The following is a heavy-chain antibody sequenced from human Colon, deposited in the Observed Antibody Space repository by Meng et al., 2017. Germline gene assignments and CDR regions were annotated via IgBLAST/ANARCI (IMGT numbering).Heavy chain of an antibody. CDR3: ALGLGGTDSNWLYYFDY. CDR1: GYTSVSYD. V-gene: IGHV1-3*01. D-gene: IGHD6-13*01. Sequence: QEQLEQSGAEVKKPGASVKVSCKALGYTSVSYDISWVRQATGQGLEWMGWINAGNGNTKYSQKFQGRLIITRDTSASTAYMELSSLRSEDTAVYYCALGLGGTDSNWLYYFDYWGQGTLVTVSS. J-gene: IGHJ4*02. CDR2: INAGNGNT.